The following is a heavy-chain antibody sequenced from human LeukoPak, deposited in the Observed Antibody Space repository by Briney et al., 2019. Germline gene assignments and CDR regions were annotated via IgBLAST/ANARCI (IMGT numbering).Heavy chain of an antibody. Sequence: ASVKVSCKASGCTFTSYGISWVRQAPGQGLEWMGWISAYNGNTNYAQKLQGRVTMTTDTSTSTAYMELRSLRSDDTAVYYCARRSHYYYYMDVWGKGTTVTVSS. CDR3: ARRSHYYYYMDV. V-gene: IGHV1-18*01. CDR1: GCTFTSYG. J-gene: IGHJ6*03. CDR2: ISAYNGNT.